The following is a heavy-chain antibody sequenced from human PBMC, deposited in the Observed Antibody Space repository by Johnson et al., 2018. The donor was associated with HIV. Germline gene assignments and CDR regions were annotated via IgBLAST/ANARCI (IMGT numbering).Heavy chain of an antibody. CDR3: AKGWRQQCATGDGAFDT. J-gene: IGHJ3*02. D-gene: IGHD3-16*01. Sequence: QVQLVESGGGVVQPGRSLRLSCAASGFTFSSYAMHWVRQAPGKGLEWVAVISYDGSNKYCADSVKGRFTIYRDNSKNKLHLQMNSLRVDDTALYYCAKGWRQQCATGDGAFDTWGQGTMVTVSS. CDR1: GFTFSSYA. CDR2: ISYDGSNK. V-gene: IGHV3-30-3*01.